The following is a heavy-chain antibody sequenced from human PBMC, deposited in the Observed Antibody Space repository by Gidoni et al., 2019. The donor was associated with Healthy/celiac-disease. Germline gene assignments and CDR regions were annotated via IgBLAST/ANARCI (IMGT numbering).Heavy chain of an antibody. Sequence: QVQLVQSGAEVTTPGASVKVSCKASGYTFTSYDINWVRQATGQGLEWMGWMNPNSGNTGYAQKFQGRVTMTRNTSISTAYMELSSLRSEDTAVYYCARDFSLYYYYYGMDVWGQGTTVTVSS. V-gene: IGHV1-8*01. CDR1: GYTFTSYD. CDR3: ARDFSLYYYYYGMDV. CDR2: MNPNSGNT. J-gene: IGHJ6*02.